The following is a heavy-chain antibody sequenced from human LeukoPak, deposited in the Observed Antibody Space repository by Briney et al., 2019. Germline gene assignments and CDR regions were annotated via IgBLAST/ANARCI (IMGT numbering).Heavy chain of an antibody. D-gene: IGHD3-22*01. Sequence: GGSLRLSCAASGFTFSSYEMNWVRQAPGKWLEWVSYISSSGSTIYYADSVKGRFTISRDNAKNSLYLQMNSLRAEDTAVYYCARCHSSGYYSDYWGQGTLVTVSS. V-gene: IGHV3-48*03. CDR2: ISSSGSTI. J-gene: IGHJ4*02. CDR1: GFTFSSYE. CDR3: ARCHSSGYYSDY.